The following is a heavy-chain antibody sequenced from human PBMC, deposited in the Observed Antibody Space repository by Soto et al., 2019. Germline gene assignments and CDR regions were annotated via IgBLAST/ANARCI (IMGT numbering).Heavy chain of an antibody. Sequence: QVQLQQWGAGLVKSSETLSLTCAVYGGSFNDYFWTWFRQSPGKGLEWLGEMNYSVRRNHNPKSRVTISVDTSKNQFSLQITSVTAAGPAMYYCAKSAFTSGWYFRAPAYDVWSQGTRVFVSS. CDR1: GGSFNDYF. CDR2: MNYSVRR. D-gene: IGHD6-19*01. J-gene: IGHJ3*01. CDR3: AKSAFTSGWYFRAPAYDV. V-gene: IGHV4-34*01.